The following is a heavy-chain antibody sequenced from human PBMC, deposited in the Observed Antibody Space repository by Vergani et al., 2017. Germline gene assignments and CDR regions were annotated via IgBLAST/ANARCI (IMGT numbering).Heavy chain of an antibody. CDR1: GGTFSSYA. CDR2: IIPIFGTA. J-gene: IGHJ5*02. Sequence: QVQLVQSGAEVKKPGASVKVSCKASGGTFSSYAISWVRQAPGQGLEWMGGIIPIFGTANYAQKFQGRVPITADESTSTAYMALSSLRSEDTAVYYCAREEEKYYDFWSGYRGNWFDPWGQGTLVTVSS. CDR3: AREEEKYYDFWSGYRGNWFDP. D-gene: IGHD3-3*01. V-gene: IGHV1-69*13.